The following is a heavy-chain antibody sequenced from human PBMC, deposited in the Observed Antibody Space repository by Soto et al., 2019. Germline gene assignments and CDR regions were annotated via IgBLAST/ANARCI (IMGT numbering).Heavy chain of an antibody. J-gene: IGHJ6*02. V-gene: IGHV1-2*04. Sequence: SVKVSCKASGYTFTGYYMHWVRQAPGQGLEWMGWINPNSGGTNYAQKFQGWVTMTRDTSISTAYMELSRLRSDDTAVYYCARDQWVGTTPYGMDVWGQGTTVTVSS. CDR3: ARDQWVGTTPYGMDV. CDR1: GYTFTGYY. CDR2: INPNSGGT. D-gene: IGHD1-1*01.